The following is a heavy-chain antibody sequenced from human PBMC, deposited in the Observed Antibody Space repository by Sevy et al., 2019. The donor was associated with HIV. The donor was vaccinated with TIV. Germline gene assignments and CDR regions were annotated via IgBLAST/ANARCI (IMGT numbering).Heavy chain of an antibody. CDR2: IFNDGKTI. J-gene: IGHJ4*02. CDR3: ARESGSDWYLDY. D-gene: IGHD1-26*01. V-gene: IGHV3-33*01. Sequence: GGSLRLSCKASGFIFSRYGMHWVRQAPGKGLEWVASIFNDGKTIYYGDAVKGRFTISRDDSKNTLYLQMDSLRAEDTAVYYCARESGSDWYLDYWGQGTLVTVSS. CDR1: GFIFSRYG.